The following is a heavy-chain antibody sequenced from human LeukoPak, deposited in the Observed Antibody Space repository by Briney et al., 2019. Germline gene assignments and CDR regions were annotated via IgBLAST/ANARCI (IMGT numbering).Heavy chain of an antibody. V-gene: IGHV4-34*01. J-gene: IGHJ6*03. Sequence: PSETLSLTCAVYGGSFSGYYWSWIRQPPGKGLEWIGEINHSGSTNYNPSLKSRVTISVDTSKNQFSLKLSSVTAADTAVYYCARVWFGERYYYYYYYMDVWGKGTTVTVSS. CDR2: INHSGST. D-gene: IGHD3-10*01. CDR3: ARVWFGERYYYYYYYMDV. CDR1: GGSFSGYY.